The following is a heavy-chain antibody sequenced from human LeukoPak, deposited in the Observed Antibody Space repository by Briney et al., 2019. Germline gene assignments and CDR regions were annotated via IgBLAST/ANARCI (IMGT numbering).Heavy chain of an antibody. V-gene: IGHV4-59*01. D-gene: IGHD3-16*01. CDR3: ARALWAATDFDY. J-gene: IGHJ4*02. CDR1: GGSISSYY. CDR2: IYYSGST. Sequence: SGTLSLTCTVSGGSISSYYWSWIRQPPGKGLEWIGYIYYSGSTNYNPSLKSRVTISVDTSKNQFSLKLSSVTAADTAVYYCARALWAATDFDYWGQGTLVTVSS.